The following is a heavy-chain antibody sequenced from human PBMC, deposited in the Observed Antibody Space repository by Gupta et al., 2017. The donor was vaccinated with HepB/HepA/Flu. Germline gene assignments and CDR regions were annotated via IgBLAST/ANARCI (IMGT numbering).Heavy chain of an antibody. J-gene: IGHJ4*02. CDR2: VDENGNT. Sequence: QVRLQQWGAGLLKLSETLSLTCGVYGGSLSGAFWNWIRQPPGKGLEWIGEVDENGNTNYNPSLKSQVTISVDTSKTQLSLKLRSVTVADTATYYCARGFTNDSSWPVDDWGQGALVTVSS. CDR3: ARGFTNDSSWPVDD. CDR1: GGSLSGAF. D-gene: IGHD6-13*01. V-gene: IGHV4-34*02.